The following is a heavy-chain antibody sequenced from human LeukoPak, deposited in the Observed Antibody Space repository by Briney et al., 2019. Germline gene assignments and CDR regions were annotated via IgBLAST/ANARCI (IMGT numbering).Heavy chain of an antibody. D-gene: IGHD1-14*01. CDR2: IYSGGST. V-gene: IGHV3-53*01. CDR1: GFTVSSNY. CDR3: ARDPGTYYFDY. J-gene: IGHJ4*02. Sequence: GGSLRLSCAASGFTVSSNYMSWVRQAPGKGLEWVSVIYSGGSTYYADSVKGRFTISRDNSKNTLYLQMNSLRAEDTAVYYCARDPGTYYFDYWGQGTLVAVSS.